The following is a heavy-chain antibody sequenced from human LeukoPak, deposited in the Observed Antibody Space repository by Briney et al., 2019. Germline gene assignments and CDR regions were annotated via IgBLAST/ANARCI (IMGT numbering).Heavy chain of an antibody. CDR1: GFSFNIYW. CDR3: ARDGRVKGYSSSSFDS. CDR2: INSDGSIT. V-gene: IGHV3-74*01. D-gene: IGHD6-6*01. Sequence: GGSLRLSCTASGFSFNIYWMHWVGQAPGKGLVWVSRINSDGSITRYADSVKGRFTISSDNAKDTLYLQMNSLRAEDTAVYYCARDGRVKGYSSSSFDSWGQGTLVTVSS. J-gene: IGHJ4*02.